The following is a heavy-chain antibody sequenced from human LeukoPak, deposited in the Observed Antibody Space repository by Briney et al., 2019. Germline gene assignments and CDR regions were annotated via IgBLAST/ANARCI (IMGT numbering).Heavy chain of an antibody. V-gene: IGHV4-34*01. Sequence: PSETLSLTCAVYGGSFSGYYWSWIRQPPGKGLEWIGEINHSGSTNYNPSLKSRVTISVDTSKNQFSLKLSSVTAADTAVYYCAREESYYDFWSGYSGYNWFDPWGQGTLVTVSS. J-gene: IGHJ5*02. CDR1: GGSFSGYY. D-gene: IGHD3-3*01. CDR3: AREESYYDFWSGYSGYNWFDP. CDR2: INHSGST.